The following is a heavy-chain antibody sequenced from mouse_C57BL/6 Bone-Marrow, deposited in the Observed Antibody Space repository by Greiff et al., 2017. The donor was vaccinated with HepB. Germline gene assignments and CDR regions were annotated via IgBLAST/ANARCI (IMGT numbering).Heavy chain of an antibody. J-gene: IGHJ1*03. CDR3: ARSAVNYYGSSYRYFDV. Sequence: QVQLKQSGTELVKPGASVKLSCKASGYTFTSYWMHWVKQRPGQGLEWIGNINPSNGGTNYNEKFKSKATLTVDKSSSTAYMQLSSLTSEDSAVYYCARSAVNYYGSSYRYFDVWGTGTTVTVSS. CDR1: GYTFTSYW. D-gene: IGHD1-1*01. CDR2: INPSNGGT. V-gene: IGHV1-53*01.